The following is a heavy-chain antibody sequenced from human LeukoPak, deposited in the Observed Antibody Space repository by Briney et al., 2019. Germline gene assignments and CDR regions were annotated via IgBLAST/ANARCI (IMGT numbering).Heavy chain of an antibody. D-gene: IGHD3-10*01. CDR1: GFTFDDYA. Sequence: PGRSLRLSCAASGFTFDDYAMHWVRQAPGKGLEWVSGISWNSGSIGYADSVKGRFTISRDNAKNSLYLQMNSLRAEDTALYYCAKDTGYMVRGVIGYWGQGTLVTVSS. CDR2: ISWNSGSI. V-gene: IGHV3-9*01. J-gene: IGHJ4*02. CDR3: AKDTGYMVRGVIGY.